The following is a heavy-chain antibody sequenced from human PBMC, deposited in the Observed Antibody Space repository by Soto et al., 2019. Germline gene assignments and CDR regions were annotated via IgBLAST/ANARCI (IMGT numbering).Heavy chain of an antibody. V-gene: IGHV5-51*01. J-gene: IGHJ6*02. CDR3: ATLDTAMVIAYGMGV. CDR1: GYSFTSYW. D-gene: IGHD5-18*01. CDR2: IYPGDSDT. Sequence: GESLKISCKGSGYSFTSYWIGWVRQMPGKGLEWMGIIYPGDSDTRYSPSFQGQVTISADKSISTAYLQWSSLKASDTAMYYCATLDTAMVIAYGMGVWGQGTTVTVSS.